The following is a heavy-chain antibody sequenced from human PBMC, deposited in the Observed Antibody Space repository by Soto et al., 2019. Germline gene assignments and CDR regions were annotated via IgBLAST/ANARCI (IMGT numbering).Heavy chain of an antibody. V-gene: IGHV4-61*01. CDR3: ARDPYNWNDHYYYGMAV. Sequence: QVHLQESGPGLVKPSETLSLTCTVSGGSVSSGSFYLNWIRPAPGQGLEWIGNISYSGRTDSHPSHKSRVIMSISTYKNQFSLKLTPVTAADTAVYDGARDPYNWNDHYYYGMAVWGHGTTVPASS. CDR1: GGSVSSGSFY. D-gene: IGHD1-1*01. CDR2: ISYSGRT. J-gene: IGHJ6*02.